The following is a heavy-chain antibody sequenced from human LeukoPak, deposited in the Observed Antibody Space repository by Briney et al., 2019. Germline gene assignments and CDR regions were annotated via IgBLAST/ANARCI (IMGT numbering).Heavy chain of an antibody. J-gene: IGHJ6*02. Sequence: PGGSLRLSCAASGFTLSSYEMNWVRQAPGKGLEWVSYISSSGSTIYYADSVKGRFTISRDNAKNSLYLQMNSLRAEDTAVYYCAREGYCSSTSCYAGYYYGMDVWGQGTTVTVSS. CDR2: ISSSGSTI. CDR1: GFTLSSYE. D-gene: IGHD2-2*01. CDR3: AREGYCSSTSCYAGYYYGMDV. V-gene: IGHV3-48*03.